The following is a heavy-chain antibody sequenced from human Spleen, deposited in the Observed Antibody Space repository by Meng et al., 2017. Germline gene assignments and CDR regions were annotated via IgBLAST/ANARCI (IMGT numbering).Heavy chain of an antibody. CDR2: IHPSGNA. Sequence: QVQLVQSGAEVNKPGASAKVSCKASGYTYTHYQMDWVRQAPGQGLEWMGWIHPSGNANYAQKFQGRVTMTTDTSTTTAYMELRSLRSDDSALYYCVKHSSDWSLDSWGQGTLVTVSS. CDR1: GYTYTHYQ. V-gene: IGHV1-18*01. CDR3: VKHSSDWSLDS. J-gene: IGHJ4*02. D-gene: IGHD6-19*01.